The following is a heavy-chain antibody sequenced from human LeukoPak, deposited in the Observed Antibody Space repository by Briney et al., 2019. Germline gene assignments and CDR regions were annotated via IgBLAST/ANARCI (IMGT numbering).Heavy chain of an antibody. Sequence: ASVKVSCKASGYTLTGYYMHWVRQAPGQGLGWMGWINLNSGGTSYAHNFQGRVTRTRTTSSSTSYNTLSLLMSDDTAVDYCASGNDFGSGKVDYWGQGTLVTVSS. CDR1: GYTLTGYY. CDR3: ASGNDFGSGKVDY. CDR2: INLNSGGT. V-gene: IGHV1-2*07. D-gene: IGHD3-3*01. J-gene: IGHJ4*02.